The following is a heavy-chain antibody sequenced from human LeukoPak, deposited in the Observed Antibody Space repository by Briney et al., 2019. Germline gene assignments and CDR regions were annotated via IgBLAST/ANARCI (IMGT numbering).Heavy chain of an antibody. CDR2: IWYDGSNK. J-gene: IGHJ6*04. D-gene: IGHD3-9*01. V-gene: IGHV3-33*01. CDR1: VFPFSSYG. CDR3: ARDRQVYYDILTGSTYYHYGMDV. Sequence: GGSLTLSCAASVFPFSSYGMHCVRQAPGKGLEGVAVIWYDGSNKYYADSVRGRFTISRDNSKNTLYLQMNSLRAEDTAVYYCARDRQVYYDILTGSTYYHYGMDVWGKGTTVTVSS.